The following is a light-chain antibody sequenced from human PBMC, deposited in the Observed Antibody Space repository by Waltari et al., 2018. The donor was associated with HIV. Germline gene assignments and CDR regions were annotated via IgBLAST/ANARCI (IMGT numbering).Light chain of an antibody. J-gene: IGLJ1*01. CDR1: SSHIGSNT. V-gene: IGLV1-44*01. CDR3: AAWDDSLNGYV. CDR2: SNY. Sequence: QSVLTQPPSASGTPGQRVTISCSGSSSHIGSNTVNWYQQLPGTAPKLLIYSNYQRPSGVPDRFSGSKAGTSASLAISGLQSEDEADYYCAAWDDSLNGYVFGTGTKVTVL.